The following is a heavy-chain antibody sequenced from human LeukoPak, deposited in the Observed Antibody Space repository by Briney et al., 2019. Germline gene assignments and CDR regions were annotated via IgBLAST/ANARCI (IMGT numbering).Heavy chain of an antibody. D-gene: IGHD1-14*01. V-gene: IGHV3-33*01. CDR1: GFTFSSYG. J-gene: IGHJ6*02. Sequence: PGGSLRLSCAASGFTFSSYGMHWVRQAPGKGLEWVAVIWYDGSNKYYADSVKGRFTISRDNSKNTLYLRMNSLRAEDTAEYYCARAGPSVGMDVWGQGTTVTVSS. CDR3: ARAGPSVGMDV. CDR2: IWYDGSNK.